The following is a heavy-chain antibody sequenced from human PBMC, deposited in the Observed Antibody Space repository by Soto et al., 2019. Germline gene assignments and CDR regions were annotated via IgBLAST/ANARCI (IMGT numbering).Heavy chain of an antibody. D-gene: IGHD6-13*01. Sequence: PGGSLRLSCAASGFTFRSYWMSWVRQAPGKGLEWVANINQDVSVKYSVDSVKGRFTISRDNAKNSLYLQMNSLRAEDTAVYYCAKVSYQSWSIDYWGQGTLVTAPQ. CDR3: AKVSYQSWSIDY. CDR1: GFTFRSYW. J-gene: IGHJ4*02. CDR2: INQDVSVK. V-gene: IGHV3-7*01.